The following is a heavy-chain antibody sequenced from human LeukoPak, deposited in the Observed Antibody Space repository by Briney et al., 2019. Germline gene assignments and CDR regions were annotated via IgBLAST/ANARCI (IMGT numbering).Heavy chain of an antibody. Sequence: SETLSLTCAVYGGSFSGYYWSWIRQPPGKGLEWIGEINHSGSTNYNPSLKSRVTISVDTSKNQFSLKLSSVTAADTAVYYCARESSPWGTMIKGPGWFDPWGQGTLVTVSS. J-gene: IGHJ5*02. CDR3: ARESSPWGTMIKGPGWFDP. CDR2: INHSGST. V-gene: IGHV4-34*01. D-gene: IGHD3-22*01. CDR1: GGSFSGYY.